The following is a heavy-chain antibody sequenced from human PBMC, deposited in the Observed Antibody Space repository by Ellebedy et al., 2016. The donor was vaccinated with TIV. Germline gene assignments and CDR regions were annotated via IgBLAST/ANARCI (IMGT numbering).Heavy chain of an antibody. CDR3: ARRHTGDRYHMDV. CDR1: GGSISSGDYY. Sequence: SETLSLTCTVSGGSISSGDYYWSWIRQPPGKGLEWIGYIYYSGSTYYNPSLKSRVTISVDTSKNQFSLKLSSVTAADTAVYYCARRHTGDRYHMDVWGKGTTVIVSS. J-gene: IGHJ6*03. CDR2: IYYSGST. D-gene: IGHD1-26*01. V-gene: IGHV4-30-4*01.